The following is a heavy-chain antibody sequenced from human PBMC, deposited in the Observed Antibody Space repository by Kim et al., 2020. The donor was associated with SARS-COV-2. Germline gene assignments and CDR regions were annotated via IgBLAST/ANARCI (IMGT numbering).Heavy chain of an antibody. CDR2: INHSGRT. CDR1: GGSFSDYT. D-gene: IGHD2-8*02. V-gene: IGHV4-34*01. Sequence: SETLSLTCAVYGGSFSDYTWSWIRQPPGKGLEWIGEINHSGRTNLSPSLKSRITISVDTSKSQFSLKLRSVAATDAAVYYCARGRAGVAPSPVLGLGPYFHYYAMDVWGRGTPVAVSS. J-gene: IGHJ6*02. CDR3: ARGRAGVAPSPVLGLGPYFHYYAMDV.